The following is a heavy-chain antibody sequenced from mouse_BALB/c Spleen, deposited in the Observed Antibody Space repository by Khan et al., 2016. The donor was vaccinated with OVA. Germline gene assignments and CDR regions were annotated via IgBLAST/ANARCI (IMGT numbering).Heavy chain of an antibody. Sequence: VQLQQSGPELVKPGASVKISCKTSGYTFPEYTVHWVKQSLGKSLDWIGVINPKNGGTAYNQKFKGKATLTVDKSSSTAYMEFRSLTSDDSAVYYCSRDAGRYWGQGTSVTVAS. D-gene: IGHD3-3*01. CDR1: GYTFPEYT. V-gene: IGHV1-18*01. J-gene: IGHJ4*01. CDR3: SRDAGRY. CDR2: INPKNGGT.